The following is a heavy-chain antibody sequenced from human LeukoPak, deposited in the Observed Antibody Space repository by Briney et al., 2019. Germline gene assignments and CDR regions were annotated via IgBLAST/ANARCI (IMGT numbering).Heavy chain of an antibody. CDR1: GGSISSYY. Sequence: PSETLSLTCTVSGGSISSYYWSWIRQPPGKGLEWIGEINHSGSTNYNPSLKSRVTISVDTSKNQFSLKLSSVTAADTAVYYCARGSSYVWGSYRRFDPWGQGTLVTVSS. V-gene: IGHV4-34*01. D-gene: IGHD3-16*02. CDR3: ARGSSYVWGSYRRFDP. CDR2: INHSGST. J-gene: IGHJ5*02.